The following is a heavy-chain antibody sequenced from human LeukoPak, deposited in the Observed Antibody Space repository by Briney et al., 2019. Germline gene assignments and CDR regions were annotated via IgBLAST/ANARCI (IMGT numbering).Heavy chain of an antibody. J-gene: IGHJ5*02. CDR2: ISDIGSI. CDR3: ARGNGYGWFDP. D-gene: IGHD5-18*01. V-gene: IGHV4-59*01. CDR1: GGSISSYY. Sequence: SETLSLTCTVSGGSISSYYWSWIRQPPGKGLEWIAYISDIGSINYNPSLKSRVTISVDTSKNQFSLKLSSVTAADTAVYYCARGNGYGWFDPWGQGTLVTVSS.